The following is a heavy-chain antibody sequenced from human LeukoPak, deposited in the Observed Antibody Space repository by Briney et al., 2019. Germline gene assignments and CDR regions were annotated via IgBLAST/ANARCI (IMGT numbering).Heavy chain of an antibody. CDR1: GVSISSSNSY. D-gene: IGHD6-19*01. CDR2: IYYSGNT. J-gene: IGHJ6*03. V-gene: IGHV4-39*01. Sequence: SETLSLTCTVSGVSISSSNSYWGWIRQPPGKGLEWIGSIYYSGNTYYNASLKSQVSISIDTSKNQFSLRLTSVTAADTAVYYCASGDYIAVADYYYYMDVWGKGTTVTVSS. CDR3: ASGDYIAVADYYYYMDV.